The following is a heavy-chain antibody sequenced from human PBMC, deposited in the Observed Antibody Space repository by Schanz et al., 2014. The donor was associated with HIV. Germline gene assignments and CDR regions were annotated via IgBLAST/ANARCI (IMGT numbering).Heavy chain of an antibody. Sequence: QLSESGGDLVRPGASLRLSCAASGFSFSTYAMAWVRQAPGEGLEWVSAISRSGGSTFYSDSVKGRFTISRDNSKNTLYLQMSRLRADDTAMYYCARDRVGSSASYVTFDIWGQGTMVTVSS. CDR3: ARDRVGSSASYVTFDI. CDR1: GFSFSTYA. J-gene: IGHJ3*02. CDR2: ISRSGGST. V-gene: IGHV3-23*01. D-gene: IGHD3-16*01.